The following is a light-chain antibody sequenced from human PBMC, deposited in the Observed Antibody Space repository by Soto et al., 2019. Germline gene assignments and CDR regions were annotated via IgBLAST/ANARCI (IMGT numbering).Light chain of an antibody. V-gene: IGKV1-27*01. CDR3: QKYDSPPRA. CDR2: GAS. Sequence: DVQMTQSPSSLSASVGDRVTITCRASQGIIYYLAWYQQKPGKVPKLLVSGASTLHSGVPPRFSGSGSGTDFTLTISSLQPEDAATYYCQKYDSPPRAFGQGTKVEI. J-gene: IGKJ1*01. CDR1: QGIIYY.